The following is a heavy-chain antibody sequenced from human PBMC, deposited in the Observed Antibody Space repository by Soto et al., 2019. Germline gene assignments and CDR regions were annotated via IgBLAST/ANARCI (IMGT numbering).Heavy chain of an antibody. CDR1: GFTFSSYG. D-gene: IGHD2-2*01. V-gene: IGHV3-30*18. CDR2: ISYDGSNK. J-gene: IGHJ6*02. CDR3: AKDHAPAATYYYYYGMDV. Sequence: QVQLVESGGGVVQPGRSLRLSCVASGFTFSSYGMHWVRQAPGKGLEWVAVISYDGSNKYYADSVKGRFTISRDNSKNTLYLQMNSLRAEDTAVYYCAKDHAPAATYYYYYGMDVWGQGTTVTVSS.